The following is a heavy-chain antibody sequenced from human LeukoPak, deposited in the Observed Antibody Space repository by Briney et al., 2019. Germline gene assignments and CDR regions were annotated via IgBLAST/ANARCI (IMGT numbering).Heavy chain of an antibody. J-gene: IGHJ4*02. CDR1: GGSISSSSYY. D-gene: IGHD1-26*01. V-gene: IGHV4-39*01. Sequence: PSETLSLTCTVSGGSISSSSYYWGWIRQPPGKGLEWIGSIYYSGSTYYNPSLKSRVTISVDTSKNQFSLRLSSVTAADTAVYYCARHSRELLLFDYWAREPWSPSPQ. CDR3: ARHSRELLLFDY. CDR2: IYYSGST.